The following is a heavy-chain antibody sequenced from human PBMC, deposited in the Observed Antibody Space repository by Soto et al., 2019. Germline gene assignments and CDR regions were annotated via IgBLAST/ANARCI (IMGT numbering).Heavy chain of an antibody. J-gene: IGHJ4*02. CDR1: GFTFSSYS. Sequence: PGGSLRLSCAASGFTFSSYSMNWVRQAPGKGLEWVSSISSSSSYIYYADSVKGRFTISRDNAKNSLYLQMNSLRAEDTAVYYCARNIAAAGPEHFDYWGQGTLVTVSS. CDR2: ISSSSSYI. CDR3: ARNIAAAGPEHFDY. V-gene: IGHV3-21*01. D-gene: IGHD6-13*01.